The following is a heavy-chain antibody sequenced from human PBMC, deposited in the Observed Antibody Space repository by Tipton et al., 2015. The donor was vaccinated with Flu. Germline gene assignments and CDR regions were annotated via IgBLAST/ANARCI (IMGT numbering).Heavy chain of an antibody. D-gene: IGHD3-16*01. CDR2: IYYSGGST. J-gene: IGHJ2*01. Sequence: TLSLTCNVSGGAMSSYYWGWIRQPPGKGLEWIGTIYYSGGSTYYSPSLESLVTISVDTSKNHFSLKLTSVTAADTAVYYCARVPSGWGGYFDLWCRGALVTVSS. V-gene: IGHV4-39*07. CDR3: ARVPSGWGGYFDL. CDR1: GGAMSSYY.